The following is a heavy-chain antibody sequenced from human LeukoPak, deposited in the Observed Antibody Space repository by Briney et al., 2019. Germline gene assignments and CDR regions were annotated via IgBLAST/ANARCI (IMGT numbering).Heavy chain of an antibody. Sequence: SGVTVSFMCSGCSFSSDGISWLRQAPAQGREWVGRIIPIRGKANYAQKFQGRVTITADKSTSTAYMELSSLRSEDTAVYYCARITMFRGVAPSGYDYGMDVWGQGTTVTVSS. CDR2: IIPIRGKA. V-gene: IGHV1-69*04. CDR1: GCSFSSDG. D-gene: IGHD3-10*01. CDR3: ARITMFRGVAPSGYDYGMDV. J-gene: IGHJ6*02.